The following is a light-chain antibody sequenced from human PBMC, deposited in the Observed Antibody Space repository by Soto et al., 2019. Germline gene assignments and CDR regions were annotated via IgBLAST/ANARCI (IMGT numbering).Light chain of an antibody. Sequence: VLTQPPSVSGAPGQRVTISCTGSSSNIGAGYDVHWCQQLPGKAPKLLIYGNDNRPSGVPERFSGSKSGTSASLAITGLRADDEADYYCQSYGSSPSANFVFGTGTKVTVL. CDR1: SSNIGAGYD. V-gene: IGLV1-40*01. CDR3: QSYGSSPSANFV. CDR2: GND. J-gene: IGLJ1*01.